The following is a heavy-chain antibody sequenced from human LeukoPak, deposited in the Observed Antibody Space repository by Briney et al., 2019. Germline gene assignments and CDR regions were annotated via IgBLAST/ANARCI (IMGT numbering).Heavy chain of an antibody. Sequence: PSETLSLTCTVSGGSVSSSSYYWGWIRQPPGKGLEWIGSIYYSGSTYYNPSLKSRVTISVDTSKNQFSLKLSSVTAADTAVYYCARSKVRQLALDYWGQGTLVTVSS. J-gene: IGHJ4*02. CDR2: IYYSGST. V-gene: IGHV4-39*07. CDR3: ARSKVRQLALDY. CDR1: GGSVSSSSYY. D-gene: IGHD6-6*01.